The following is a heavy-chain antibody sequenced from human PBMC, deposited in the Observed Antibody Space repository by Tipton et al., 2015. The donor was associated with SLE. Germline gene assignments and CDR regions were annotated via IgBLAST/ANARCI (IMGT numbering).Heavy chain of an antibody. CDR1: GYSISSGDYY. J-gene: IGHJ6*02. Sequence: TLSLTCAVSGYSISSGDYYWSWIRQPPGKGLEWIGYIYYSGSTNYNPSLKSRVTISVDTSKNQFSLKLSSVTAADTAVYYCARDPPWVTMNYYGMDVWGQGTTVTVSS. D-gene: IGHD3-22*01. CDR2: IYYSGST. V-gene: IGHV4-61*08. CDR3: ARDPPWVTMNYYGMDV.